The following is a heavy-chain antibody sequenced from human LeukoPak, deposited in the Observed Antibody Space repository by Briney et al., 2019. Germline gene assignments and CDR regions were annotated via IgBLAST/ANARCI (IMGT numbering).Heavy chain of an antibody. CDR1: GFTFSNYA. CDR3: ARESFKAVAGYLDY. CDR2: ISGSGDTT. J-gene: IGHJ4*02. D-gene: IGHD6-19*01. Sequence: GGSLRLSCAASGFTFSNYAMTWVRQGPGKGLEWVSGISGSGDTTYYADSERGRFTTSRDNFRNTLYLQMNSLTVADTAVYFCARESFKAVAGYLDYWGQGILATVSS. V-gene: IGHV3-23*01.